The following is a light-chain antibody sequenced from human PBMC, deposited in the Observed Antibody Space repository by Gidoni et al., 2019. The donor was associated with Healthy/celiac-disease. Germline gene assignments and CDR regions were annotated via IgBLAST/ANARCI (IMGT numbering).Light chain of an antibody. Sequence: DIVMTQSPDYLAVSLGERATINCKSSQSVLYSSNNKNYLAWYQQKPGQPPKLRIYWASTRESGGPDRVRCSGSGTDFTLTISSLQAEDVAVYYCQQYYSTPFTFGQGTRLESK. CDR2: WAS. V-gene: IGKV4-1*01. CDR3: QQYYSTPFT. CDR1: QSVLYSSNNKNY. J-gene: IGKJ5*01.